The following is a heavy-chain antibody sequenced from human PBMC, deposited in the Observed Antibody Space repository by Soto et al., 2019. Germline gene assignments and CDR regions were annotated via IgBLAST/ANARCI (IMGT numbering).Heavy chain of an antibody. CDR3: AREGYYGSGNFYPYFDS. Sequence: QVQLVESGGGVVQPGRSLRLSCAASGFTFSSYAMHWVRQAPGKGLEWVAVISSDGYSQYYAGSVKGRFTTSRDNSKKTLSLQMNGLRAEDTAVFYCAREGYYGSGNFYPYFDSWGQGSLVTVSS. V-gene: IGHV3-30-3*01. CDR2: ISSDGYSQ. CDR1: GFTFSSYA. D-gene: IGHD3-10*01. J-gene: IGHJ4*02.